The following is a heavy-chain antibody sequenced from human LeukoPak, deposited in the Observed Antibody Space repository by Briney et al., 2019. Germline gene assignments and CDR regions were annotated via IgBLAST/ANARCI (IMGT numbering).Heavy chain of an antibody. V-gene: IGHV4-59*01. D-gene: IGHD5-12*01. J-gene: IGHJ5*02. CDR3: ARGLRIGNWFDP. CDR2: IYYSGST. Sequence: SETLSLTCTVSGGSISSYYWSWIRQPPGKGLEWIGYIYYSGSTNYNPSLKSRVTISVDTSKNQFSLKLSSVTAADTAVYYCARGLRIGNWFDPWGQGTLVTVSS. CDR1: GGSISSYY.